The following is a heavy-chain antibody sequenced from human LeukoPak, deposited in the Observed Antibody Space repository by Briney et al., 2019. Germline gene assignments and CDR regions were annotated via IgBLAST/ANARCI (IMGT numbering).Heavy chain of an antibody. J-gene: IGHJ4*02. Sequence: GRSLRLSCAASGFTFSSYGMHWVRQAPGKGLEWVAVISYDGSNKYYADSVKGRFTISRDNSKNTLYLQMNSLSAEDTAVYYCAKDRAACSSTSCYLSFDYWGQGTLVTVSS. V-gene: IGHV3-30*18. CDR2: ISYDGSNK. D-gene: IGHD2-2*01. CDR1: GFTFSSYG. CDR3: AKDRAACSSTSCYLSFDY.